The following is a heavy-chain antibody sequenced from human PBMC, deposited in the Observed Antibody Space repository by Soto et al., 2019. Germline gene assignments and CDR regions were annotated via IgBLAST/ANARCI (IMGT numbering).Heavy chain of an antibody. Sequence: EGQLVESGGNLVRPGGSQRLSCEASGFVFSTYSMNWVRQAPGKGLEWISYISSTSGTIYYADSVKGRFTIFRDNAKNSLFLQMNGLRDDDTAVYYCANQKIRFSVAGTLYGLGVWGQGTTVTVSS. CDR3: ANQKIRFSVAGTLYGLGV. V-gene: IGHV3-48*02. D-gene: IGHD6-19*01. J-gene: IGHJ6*02. CDR1: GFVFSTYS. CDR2: ISSTSGTI.